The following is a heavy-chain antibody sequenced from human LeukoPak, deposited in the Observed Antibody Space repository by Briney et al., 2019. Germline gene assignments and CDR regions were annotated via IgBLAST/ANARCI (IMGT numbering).Heavy chain of an antibody. CDR2: IYTSGST. Sequence: SQTLSLTCTVSGGSISSGSYYWSWIRQPAGKGLEWIGRIYTSGSTNYNPSLKSRVTISVDTSKNQFSLKLSSVTAADTAVYYCARGLLLNYYTLVYFDYWGQGTLVTVSS. J-gene: IGHJ4*02. D-gene: IGHD3-22*01. CDR3: ARGLLLNYYTLVYFDY. CDR1: GGSISSGSYY. V-gene: IGHV4-61*02.